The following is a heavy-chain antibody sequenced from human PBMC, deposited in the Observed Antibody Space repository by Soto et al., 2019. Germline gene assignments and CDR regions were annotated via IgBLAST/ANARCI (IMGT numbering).Heavy chain of an antibody. CDR1: GVSISSSNW. V-gene: IGHV4-4*02. D-gene: IGHD2-2*01. CDR3: ARYCSSTSCYYYYYYGMDV. CDR2: IYHSGST. J-gene: IGHJ6*02. Sequence: SETLSLTCAISGVSISSSNWWRWVRQPPGKGLEWIGEIYHSGSTNYNPSLKSRVTISVDKSKNQFSLKLSSVTAADTDVYYCARYCSSTSCYYYYYYGMDVWGQGNTVTVSS.